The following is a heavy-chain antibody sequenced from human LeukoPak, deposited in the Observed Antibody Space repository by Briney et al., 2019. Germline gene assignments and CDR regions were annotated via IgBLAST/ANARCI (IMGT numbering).Heavy chain of an antibody. CDR2: IYYSGST. CDR3: ARVNDGRNWFDP. D-gene: IGHD1-26*01. CDR1: GGSISSGDYY. J-gene: IGHJ5*02. V-gene: IGHV4-30-4*08. Sequence: PSETLSLTCTLSGGSISSGDYYWSWIRQPPGKGLEWIGYIYYSGSTYYNPSLKSRVTISVDTSKNQFSLKLSYVTAADTAVYYCARVNDGRNWFDPWGQGTLVTVSS.